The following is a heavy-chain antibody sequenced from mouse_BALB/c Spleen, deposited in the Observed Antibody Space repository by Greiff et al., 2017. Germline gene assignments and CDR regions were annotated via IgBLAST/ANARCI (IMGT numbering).Heavy chain of an antibody. Sequence: VQLKQSGAELVKPGASVKLSCTASGFNIKDTYMHWVKQRPEQGLEWIGRIDPANGNTKYDPKFQGKATITADTSSNTAYLQLSSLTSEDTAVYYCARRSSGYVPDYWGQGTTLTVSS. D-gene: IGHD3-1*01. J-gene: IGHJ2*01. CDR3: ARRSSGYVPDY. CDR2: IDPANGNT. CDR1: GFNIKDTY. V-gene: IGHV14-3*02.